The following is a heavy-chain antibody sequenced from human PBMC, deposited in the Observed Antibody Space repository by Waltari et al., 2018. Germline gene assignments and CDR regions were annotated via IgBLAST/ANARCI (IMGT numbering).Heavy chain of an antibody. CDR1: GYSISSGYY. CDR3: ARPGGVTGTSYDY. J-gene: IGHJ4*02. D-gene: IGHD1-20*01. Sequence: QVQLQESGPGLVKPSETLSLTCAVSGYSISSGYYWGWIRQPPGKGLEWIGSIYHSGSTCYNPSLKSRVTISVDTSKNQFSLKLSSVTAADTAVYYCARPGGVTGTSYDYWGQGTLVTVSS. V-gene: IGHV4-38-2*01. CDR2: IYHSGST.